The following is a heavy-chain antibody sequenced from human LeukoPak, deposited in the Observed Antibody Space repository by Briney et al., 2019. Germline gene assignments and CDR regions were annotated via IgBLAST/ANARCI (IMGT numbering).Heavy chain of an antibody. Sequence: ASVKVSCKASGYTFTGYYMHWVRQAPGQGLEWMGRINPNSGGTNYAQKFQGRVTMTRDTSISTAYMELSRLRSDDTAVYYCARAPLYYGDQINWFDPWGQGTLVTVSP. V-gene: IGHV1-2*06. CDR2: INPNSGGT. D-gene: IGHD4-17*01. J-gene: IGHJ5*02. CDR1: GYTFTGYY. CDR3: ARAPLYYGDQINWFDP.